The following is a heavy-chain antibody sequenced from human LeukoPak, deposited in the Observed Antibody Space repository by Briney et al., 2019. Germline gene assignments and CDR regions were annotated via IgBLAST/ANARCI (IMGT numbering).Heavy chain of an antibody. CDR3: AKDKAYNYYMDV. CDR1: GFTFSSYW. J-gene: IGHJ6*03. CDR2: IKQDGSEK. Sequence: GGSLRLSCAASGFTFSSYWMNWVRQAPGKGLEWVANIKQDGSEKYYVDSVKGRFTISRDNAKNSLYLQMNSLRVEDTAVYYCAKDKAYNYYMDVWGKGTTVTVTS. V-gene: IGHV3-7*01.